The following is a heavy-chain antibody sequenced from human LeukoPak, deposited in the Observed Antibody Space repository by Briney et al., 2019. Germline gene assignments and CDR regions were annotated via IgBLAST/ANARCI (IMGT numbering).Heavy chain of an antibody. J-gene: IGHJ5*02. CDR1: GGSISSSSYC. V-gene: IGHV4-31*03. CDR3: ARVGPNYDSSA. CDR2: ISYSGTT. D-gene: IGHD3-22*01. Sequence: SETLSLTCTVSGGSISSSSYCWGWIRQPPGKGLEWIGYISYSGTTYYNPSLKSRVTISVDTSKNQFSLNLNSVTAADTAVYYCARVGPNYDSSAWGQGTLVTVSS.